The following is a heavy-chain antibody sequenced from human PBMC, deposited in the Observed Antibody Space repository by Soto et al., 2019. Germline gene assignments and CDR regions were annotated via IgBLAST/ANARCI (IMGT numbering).Heavy chain of an antibody. Sequence: GASVKVSCKASGYTFTRYDIHWVRQATGQGLEWMGWMNPSGGNTGYALEFRGRVTMTRNTSISTAYMELSSLRSEDTAVYYCARGGPTDYSNYLDAWGQGTLVTVSS. CDR3: ARGGPTDYSNYLDA. D-gene: IGHD4-4*01. V-gene: IGHV1-8*01. CDR1: GYTFTRYD. CDR2: MNPSGGNT. J-gene: IGHJ4*02.